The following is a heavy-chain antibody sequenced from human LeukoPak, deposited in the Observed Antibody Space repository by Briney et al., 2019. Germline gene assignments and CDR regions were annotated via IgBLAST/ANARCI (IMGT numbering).Heavy chain of an antibody. D-gene: IGHD3-9*01. CDR2: INWNGGST. J-gene: IGHJ4*02. V-gene: IGHV3-20*04. Sequence: GGSLRLSCAASGFTFDDYGMSWVRQAPGKGLEWASGINWNGGSTGYADSVKGRFTISRDNAKNSLYLQMNSLRAEDTALYYCARGPDTYYDILTGSFDYWGQGTLVTVSS. CDR3: ARGPDTYYDILTGSFDY. CDR1: GFTFDDYG.